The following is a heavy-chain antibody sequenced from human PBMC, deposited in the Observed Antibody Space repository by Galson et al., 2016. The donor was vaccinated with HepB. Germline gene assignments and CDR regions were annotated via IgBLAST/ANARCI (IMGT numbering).Heavy chain of an antibody. CDR3: ARQLPGDEWDY. J-gene: IGHJ4*02. Sequence: SVKVSCKASGYTFTTYTIHWVRQAPGQRLEWMGWIHPGNGDTKYYPKFQGRVTLSGDTSATTTYMELSSLRSEDTAVYYCARQLPGDEWDYWGQGTLVTVSS. CDR2: IHPGNGDT. CDR1: GYTFTTYT. D-gene: IGHD4-23*01. V-gene: IGHV1-3*01.